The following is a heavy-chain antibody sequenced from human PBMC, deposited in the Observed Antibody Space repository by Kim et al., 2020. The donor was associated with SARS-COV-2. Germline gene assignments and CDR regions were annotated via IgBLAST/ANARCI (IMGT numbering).Heavy chain of an antibody. D-gene: IGHD5-12*01. J-gene: IGHJ3*01. CDR3: TKASYSGYDYGAFDF. V-gene: IGHV3-9*01. Sequence: DPVKGRFTISRDNAKNSLYLQMNSLRVEDTACYFCTKASYSGYDYGAFDFWGQGTMVTVSS.